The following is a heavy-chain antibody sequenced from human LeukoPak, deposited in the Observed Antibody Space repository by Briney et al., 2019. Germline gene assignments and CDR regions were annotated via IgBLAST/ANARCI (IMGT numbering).Heavy chain of an antibody. CDR1: GFTFSSYS. V-gene: IGHV3-21*01. Sequence: GGSLRLSCAASGFTFSSYSMNWVRQAPGKGLEWDSSISSSSSYIYYADSVKGRSTISRDNAKNSLYLQMNSLRAEDTAVYYCARDSSGSYNLDYFDYWGQGTLVTVSS. J-gene: IGHJ4*02. D-gene: IGHD3-10*01. CDR2: ISSSSSYI. CDR3: ARDSSGSYNLDYFDY.